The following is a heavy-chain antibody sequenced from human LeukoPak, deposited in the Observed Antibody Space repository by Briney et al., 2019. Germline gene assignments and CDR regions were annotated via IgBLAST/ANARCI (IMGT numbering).Heavy chain of an antibody. CDR2: IQNDGSNE. J-gene: IGHJ6*03. V-gene: IGHV3-30*02. CDR1: GFTFRSYG. Sequence: GGSLRLSCAASGFTFRSYGMHWVRQAPGKGLEWVAYIQNDGSNEQYADSVKGRFSISRDSSKNILYLQMNGLRAEDTAVYYCAKDRCSNGIGCYYYYMDVWGKGTTVTISS. CDR3: AKDRCSNGIGCYYYYMDV. D-gene: IGHD2-8*01.